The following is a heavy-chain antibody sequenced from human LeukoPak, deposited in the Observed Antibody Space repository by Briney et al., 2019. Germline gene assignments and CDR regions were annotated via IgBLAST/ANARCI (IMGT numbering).Heavy chain of an antibody. Sequence: GASMKVSCKASGYTFTSYGISWVRQAPGQGLEWMGWISGYNGNTNFAQKFQGRVTMTRNTSISTAYMELSSLRSEDTAVYYCARGLHTRARSIAYCGGDCYSGGGPPGYWGQGTLVTVSS. CDR2: ISGYNGNT. J-gene: IGHJ4*02. CDR3: ARGLHTRARSIAYCGGDCYSGGGPPGY. V-gene: IGHV1-18*01. D-gene: IGHD2-21*02. CDR1: GYTFTSYG.